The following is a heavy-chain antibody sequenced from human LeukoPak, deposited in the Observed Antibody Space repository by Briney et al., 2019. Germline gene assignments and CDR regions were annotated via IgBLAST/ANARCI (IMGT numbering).Heavy chain of an antibody. J-gene: IGHJ4*02. D-gene: IGHD2-2*01. CDR3: ARGLGIIVVASGAYFDY. CDR1: GFTVSSNY. Sequence: GGSLRLSCAASGFTVSSNYMSWVRQAPGKGLEWVSVIYSGGSTYYADSVKGRFTVSRDNSKNTLYLQMNSLRAEDTAVYYCARGLGIIVVASGAYFDYWGQGTLVTVSS. V-gene: IGHV3-53*05. CDR2: IYSGGST.